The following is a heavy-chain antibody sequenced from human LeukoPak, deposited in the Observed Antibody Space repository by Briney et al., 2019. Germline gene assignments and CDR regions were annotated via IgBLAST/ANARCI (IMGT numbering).Heavy chain of an antibody. CDR2: ISSSGSTI. J-gene: IGHJ1*01. D-gene: IGHD2-21*02. CDR3: TSWGDTTAEYFQR. V-gene: IGHV3-48*01. Sequence: GGSLRLSCAASGFTFSSYSMNWVRQAPGKGLEWVSYISSSGSTIYYADSVKGRFTISRDNAKNSLYLQMNSLRVEDMAVYYCTSWGDTTAEYFQRWGQGTLVTVSS. CDR1: GFTFSSYS.